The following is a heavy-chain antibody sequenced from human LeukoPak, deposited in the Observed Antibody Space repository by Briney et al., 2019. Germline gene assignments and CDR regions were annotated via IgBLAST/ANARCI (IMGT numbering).Heavy chain of an antibody. CDR2: IYYSGST. Sequence: PSETLSLTCTVSSGSISSSGYYWSWIRQPPGKGLEWIGYIYYSGSTNYNPSLKSRVTISVDTSKNQFSLKLSSVTAADTAVYYCARGGAYDSSGYYDHFDYWGQGTLVTVSS. D-gene: IGHD3-22*01. CDR3: ARGGAYDSSGYYDHFDY. V-gene: IGHV4-61*08. CDR1: SGSISSSGYY. J-gene: IGHJ4*02.